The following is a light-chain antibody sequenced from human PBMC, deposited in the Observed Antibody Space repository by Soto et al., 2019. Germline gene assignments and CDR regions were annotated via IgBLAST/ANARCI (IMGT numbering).Light chain of an antibody. V-gene: IGKV3-15*01. CDR3: QQYNNWPRT. CDR1: QSVSNSY. J-gene: IGKJ1*01. Sequence: EMFLTQSPGTLSLSPGERATLSCRASQSVSNSYLAWYQQKPGQAPRLLIYGASTRATGIPARFSGSGSGTEFTLTISSLQSEDFAVYYCQQYNNWPRTVGQGTKGDIK. CDR2: GAS.